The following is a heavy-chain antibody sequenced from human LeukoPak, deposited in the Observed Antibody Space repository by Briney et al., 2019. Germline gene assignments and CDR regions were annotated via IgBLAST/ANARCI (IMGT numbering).Heavy chain of an antibody. CDR2: ISGSSSSI. CDR1: GFTFSSYA. J-gene: IGHJ6*03. Sequence: PGGSLGLSCAASGFTFSSYAMSWVRQAPGKGLEWVSSISGSSSSIYYADSVKGRFTIPRDNAKNSLYLQMNSLRAEDTAVYYCARAGGGVSYYYYMDVWGKGTTVTVSS. D-gene: IGHD1-14*01. V-gene: IGHV3-21*01. CDR3: ARAGGGVSYYYYMDV.